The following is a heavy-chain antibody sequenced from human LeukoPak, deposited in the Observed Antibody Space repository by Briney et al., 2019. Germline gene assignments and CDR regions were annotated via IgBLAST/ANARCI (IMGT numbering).Heavy chain of an antibody. CDR3: ARTRSDTSYDAFNI. CDR2: VYYSGST. V-gene: IGHV4-59*01. CDR1: GGSISGYY. D-gene: IGHD1-26*01. Sequence: SETLSLTCTVSGGSISGYYWSWDRQPPGKGLEWIAYVYYSGSTNYNPSLKSRVTISVDTSTNQFSLKLSSVTAADTAVYYCARTRSDTSYDAFNIWGQGALVTVSS. J-gene: IGHJ3*02.